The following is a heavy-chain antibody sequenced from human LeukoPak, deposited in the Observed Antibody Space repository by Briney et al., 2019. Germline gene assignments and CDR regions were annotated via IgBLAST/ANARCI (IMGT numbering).Heavy chain of an antibody. J-gene: IGHJ4*02. CDR2: ITRSGIYI. Sequence: GESLRLSCAASGFTFSSYTVNWVRQAPGKGLEWVSSITRSGIYIYYADSVKGRFTISRDNAKNSLYLQMNSLRAEDTAVYYCVRVKYDSSGYYGILDYWGQGTLVTVSS. V-gene: IGHV3-21*01. CDR1: GFTFSSYT. CDR3: VRVKYDSSGYYGILDY. D-gene: IGHD3-22*01.